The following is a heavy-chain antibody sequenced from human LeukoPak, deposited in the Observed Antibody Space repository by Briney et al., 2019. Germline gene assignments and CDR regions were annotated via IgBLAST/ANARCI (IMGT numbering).Heavy chain of an antibody. D-gene: IGHD3-10*01. J-gene: IGHJ4*02. Sequence: PSETLSLTCTVSGGSISSYYWSWIRQPPGKGLEWIGEINHSGSTNYNPSLKSRVTISVDTSKNQFSLKLSSVTAADTAVYYCGGRRYYGSGSYYYFDYWGQGTLVTVSS. CDR2: INHSGST. CDR3: GGRRYYGSGSYYYFDY. CDR1: GGSISSYY. V-gene: IGHV4-34*01.